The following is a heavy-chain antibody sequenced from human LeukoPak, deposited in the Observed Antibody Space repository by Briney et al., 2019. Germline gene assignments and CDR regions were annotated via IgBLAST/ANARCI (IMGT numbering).Heavy chain of an antibody. CDR1: GFTFSSYG. Sequence: GGSLRLSCAASGFTFSSYGMHWVRQAPGKGLEWVAVISYDGSNKYYADSVKGRFTISRDNSKNTLYLQMNSLRAKDTAVYYCATLLLYAPPLPYGMDVWGQGTTVTVSS. CDR2: ISYDGSNK. V-gene: IGHV3-30*03. CDR3: ATLLLYAPPLPYGMDV. J-gene: IGHJ6*02. D-gene: IGHD2-2*02.